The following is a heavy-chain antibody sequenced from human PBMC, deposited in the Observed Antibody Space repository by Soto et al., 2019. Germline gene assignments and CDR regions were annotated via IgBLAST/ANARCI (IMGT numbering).Heavy chain of an antibody. CDR2: INPNSGNT. CDR1: GHTFTSYD. D-gene: IGHD3-10*01. J-gene: IGHJ4*02. Sequence: ASVKVSCKASGHTFTSYDINWVRQATGHGLEWMGWINPNSGNTGYAQKFQGRVTMTRDTAIRTAYMEVSRLRSDDTAVYYCARGRASGSYYLLDYWGQGTLVTVSS. CDR3: ARGRASGSYYLLDY. V-gene: IGHV1-8*01.